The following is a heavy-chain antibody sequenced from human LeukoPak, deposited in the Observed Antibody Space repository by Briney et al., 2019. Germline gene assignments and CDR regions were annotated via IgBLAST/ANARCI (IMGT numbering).Heavy chain of an antibody. CDR2: IYYSGST. CDR3: ARGGRYYDSSGIFDL. J-gene: IGHJ2*01. V-gene: IGHV4-39*01. CDR1: GGSISSGGYY. Sequence: WETLSLTCTVSGGSISSGGYYWGWIRQPPWKGLEWIGTIYYSGSTYYNPSLKSRVTISVDTSKNQFSLRLSSVTAADAAVYYCARGGRYYDSSGIFDLWGRGTLVTVSS. D-gene: IGHD3-22*01.